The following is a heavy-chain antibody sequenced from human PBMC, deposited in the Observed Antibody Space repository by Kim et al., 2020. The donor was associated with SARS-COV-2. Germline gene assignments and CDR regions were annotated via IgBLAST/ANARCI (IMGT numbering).Heavy chain of an antibody. CDR3: ARLPGYCSSTSCYGFDP. D-gene: IGHD2-2*01. CDR2: IYYSGST. Sequence: SETLSLTCTVSGGSISSSSYYWGWIRQPPGKGLEWIGSIYYSGSTYYNPSLKSRVTISVDTSKNQFSLKLSSVTAADTAVYYCARLPGYCSSTSCYGFDPWGQGTLVTVSS. J-gene: IGHJ5*02. V-gene: IGHV4-39*01. CDR1: GGSISSSSYY.